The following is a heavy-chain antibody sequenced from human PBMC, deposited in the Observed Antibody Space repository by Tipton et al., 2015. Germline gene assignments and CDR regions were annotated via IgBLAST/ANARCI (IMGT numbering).Heavy chain of an antibody. Sequence: TLSLTCTVSGGSISNYNWGWIRQPPGKGLEWIGYIYYTGTSNYNASLRSRVTMSLDTSKKQFSLKLTSVTAADTAVYYCARHRGVGGLADYWGRGTLVTVSS. D-gene: IGHD3-10*01. CDR2: IYYTGTS. V-gene: IGHV4-59*01. CDR3: ARHRGVGGLADY. CDR1: GGSISNYN. J-gene: IGHJ4*02.